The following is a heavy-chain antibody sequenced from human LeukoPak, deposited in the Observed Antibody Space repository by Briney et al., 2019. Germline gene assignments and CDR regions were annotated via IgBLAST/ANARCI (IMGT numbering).Heavy chain of an antibody. CDR3: ARGRTGAWDAFDV. CDR1: GFTFSSYG. Sequence: GGSLRLSCAVSGFTFSSYGMGWVRQPPGKGLEWVSVISATGRSTDYTDSVKGRFTISRDSSKNTLFLQMDSLRTEDTAMYYCARGRTGAWDAFDVWGRGTLVTVSS. J-gene: IGHJ3*01. CDR2: ISATGRST. V-gene: IGHV3-23*01. D-gene: IGHD1-14*01.